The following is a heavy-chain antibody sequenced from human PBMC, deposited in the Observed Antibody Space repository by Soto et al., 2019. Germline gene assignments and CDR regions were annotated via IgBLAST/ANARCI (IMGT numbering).Heavy chain of an antibody. CDR3: ASWHEREHAYDV. CDR2: LYDVYGS. D-gene: IGHD1-1*01. CDR1: GLTVSGTKY. V-gene: IGHV3-53*01. J-gene: IGHJ3*01. Sequence: GWSLRLSCAAFGLTVSGTKYVAWVRQAPGKGLEWVSALYDVYGSFYADSVKGRFTTSSDNSKSTVYLQMNDLRPDDTAVYYCASWHEREHAYDVWGQGTAVTVS.